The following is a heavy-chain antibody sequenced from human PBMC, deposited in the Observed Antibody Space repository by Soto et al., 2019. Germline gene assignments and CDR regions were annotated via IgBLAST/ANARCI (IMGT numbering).Heavy chain of an antibody. J-gene: IGHJ3*02. V-gene: IGHV4-31*03. D-gene: IGHD2-15*01. CDR2: IYYSGST. CDR1: GGSISSGGYY. CDR3: AKGVAASVDAFDI. Sequence: SETLSLTCTVSGGSISSGGYYWSWIRQHPGKGLEWIGYIYYSGSTYYNPSLKSRVTISVDTSKNQFSLKLSSVTAADTAVYYCAKGVAASVDAFDIWGQGTMVTVSS.